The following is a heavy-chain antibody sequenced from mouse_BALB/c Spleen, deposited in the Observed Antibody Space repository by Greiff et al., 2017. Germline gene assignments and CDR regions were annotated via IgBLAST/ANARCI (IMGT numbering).Heavy chain of an antibody. CDR3: AREGMITTTGD. Sequence: QVQLQQPGAELVKPGASVKLSCKASGYTFTSYWMHWVKQRPGQGLEWIGEINPSNGRTNYNEKFKSKATLTVDKSSSTAYMQLSSLTSEDSAVYYCAREGMITTTGDWGQGTSVTVSS. CDR1: GYTFTSYW. D-gene: IGHD2-4*01. CDR2: INPSNGRT. J-gene: IGHJ4*01. V-gene: IGHV1S81*02.